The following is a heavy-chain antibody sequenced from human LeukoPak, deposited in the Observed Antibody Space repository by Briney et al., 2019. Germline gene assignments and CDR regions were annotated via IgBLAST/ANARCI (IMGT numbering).Heavy chain of an antibody. CDR3: AGPSILRSSGWRPYYYYGMDV. Sequence: GGSLRLSCAASGFTFSSYSMNWVRQAPGKGLEWVSSISSSSSYIYYADSVKGRFTISRDNAKNSLYLQMNSLRAEDTAVYYCAGPSILRSSGWRPYYYYGMDVWGQGTTVTVSS. D-gene: IGHD6-19*01. V-gene: IGHV3-21*01. J-gene: IGHJ6*02. CDR1: GFTFSSYS. CDR2: ISSSSSYI.